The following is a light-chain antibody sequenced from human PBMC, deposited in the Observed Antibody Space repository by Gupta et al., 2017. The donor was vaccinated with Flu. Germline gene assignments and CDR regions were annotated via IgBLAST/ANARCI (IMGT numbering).Light chain of an antibody. CDR2: SNS. V-gene: IGLV1-40*01. J-gene: IGLJ3*02. Sequence: QSVLTQPLSVSGAPGQRVNISCTGSSPAIGAGYDIRWHQQPPGAAPNLLMYSNSRRPSGVPERFSGSKSGTSASLTIAGLQAEDAADYYCQSDDSSQSGSVFGGGTTLTVL. CDR3: QSDDSSQSGSV. CDR1: SPAIGAGYD.